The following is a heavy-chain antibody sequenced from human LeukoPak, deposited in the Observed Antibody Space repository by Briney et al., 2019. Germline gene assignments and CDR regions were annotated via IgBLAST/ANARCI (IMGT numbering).Heavy chain of an antibody. Sequence: ASVKVSFKASGYTFTSYGISWVRQAPGQGLEWMGWISAYNGNTNYAQRFQDRVTMTTDTSTSTAYMELRSPRSDDTAVYYCARGGYGPEGDYFDYWGQGTLVTVSS. D-gene: IGHD5-18*01. CDR3: ARGGYGPEGDYFDY. V-gene: IGHV1-18*01. CDR2: ISAYNGNT. J-gene: IGHJ4*02. CDR1: GYTFTSYG.